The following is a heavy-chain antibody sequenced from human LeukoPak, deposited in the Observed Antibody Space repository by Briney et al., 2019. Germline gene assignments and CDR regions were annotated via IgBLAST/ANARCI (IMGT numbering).Heavy chain of an antibody. CDR2: IKSKTDGGTT. CDR3: TTDYVGATSFDY. D-gene: IGHD1-26*01. J-gene: IGHJ4*02. CDR1: GFTFSNAL. Sequence: GGSLRLSCAASGFTFSNALMSWVRQAPGKGREWVGRIKSKTDGGTTNYAAPVKGRFTISRDDSKNTLYLQMNSLKTEDTAVYYCTTDYVGATSFDYWGQGTLVTVSS. V-gene: IGHV3-15*01.